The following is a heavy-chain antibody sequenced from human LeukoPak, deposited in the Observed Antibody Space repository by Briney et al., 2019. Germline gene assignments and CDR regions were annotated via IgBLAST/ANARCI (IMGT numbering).Heavy chain of an antibody. Sequence: SETLSLTCTVSGGSISSSSYYWGWIRQPPGKGLEWIGSIYYSGSTYYNPSLKSRVTISVDTSKNQFSLKLSSVTAADTAVYYCARDDENNWFDPRGQGTLVTVSS. CDR2: IYYSGST. J-gene: IGHJ5*02. CDR1: GGSISSSSYY. V-gene: IGHV4-39*07. CDR3: ARDDENNWFDP.